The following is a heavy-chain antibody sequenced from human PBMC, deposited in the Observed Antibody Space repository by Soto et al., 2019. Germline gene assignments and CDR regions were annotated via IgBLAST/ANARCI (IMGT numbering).Heavy chain of an antibody. Sequence: EVHLVESGGGLVQTGGSLRLSCAIFESTVSRDWMNWVRQAPGKGLEWVAHINQDGSEKYYVDSVKGRFTISRDNAKKSLYLQMSSLRPADTAMYYGSGGVGDAFWGQGPLVTVSS. CDR3: SGGVGDAF. J-gene: IGHJ4*02. V-gene: IGHV3-7*04. CDR2: INQDGSEK. CDR1: ESTVSRDW. D-gene: IGHD1-26*01.